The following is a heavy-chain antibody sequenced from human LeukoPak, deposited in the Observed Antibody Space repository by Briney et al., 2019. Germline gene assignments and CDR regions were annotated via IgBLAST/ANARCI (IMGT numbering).Heavy chain of an antibody. J-gene: IGHJ6*03. CDR3: AKRGTAEYMDV. D-gene: IGHD6-13*01. Sequence: PGGSLRLSCAASGFTFSSYSMNWVRQAPGKGLEWVSSISSSSSYIYYADSVKGRFTISRDNAKNSLYLQMNSLRAEDTAVYYCAKRGTAEYMDVWGKGTTVTISS. V-gene: IGHV3-21*04. CDR2: ISSSSSYI. CDR1: GFTFSSYS.